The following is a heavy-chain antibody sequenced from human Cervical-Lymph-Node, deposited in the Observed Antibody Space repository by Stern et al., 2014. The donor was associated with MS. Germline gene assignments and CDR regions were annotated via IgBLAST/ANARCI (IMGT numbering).Heavy chain of an antibody. V-gene: IGHV1-46*01. CDR1: GYTFTSYY. D-gene: IGHD5-24*01. J-gene: IGHJ6*02. CDR3: ARVKTRWPCYYGLDV. Sequence: QMQLVQSGAEVKKPGASVKVSCKASGYTFTSYYMHWVRQAPGQGLEWMGIINPIGGSTSYAQKFQGRVTMTRDTSTSTVYMELRSLRSEDTAVYYCARVKTRWPCYYGLDVWGQGTTVTVSS. CDR2: INPIGGST.